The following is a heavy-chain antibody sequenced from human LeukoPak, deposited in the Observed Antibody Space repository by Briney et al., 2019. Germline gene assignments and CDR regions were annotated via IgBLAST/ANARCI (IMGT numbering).Heavy chain of an antibody. Sequence: RPSETLSLTCAVSGGSISSSSYYWGWIRQPPGKGLEWIGTIYYSGSTYYNLSLKSRVTISVDTSKNQFSLKLYSVTAADTAVYYCARQVTYFGEWDYFDYWGQGTLVTVSS. V-gene: IGHV4-39*01. CDR2: IYYSGST. J-gene: IGHJ4*02. CDR1: GGSISSSSYY. CDR3: ARQVTYFGEWDYFDY. D-gene: IGHD3-10*01.